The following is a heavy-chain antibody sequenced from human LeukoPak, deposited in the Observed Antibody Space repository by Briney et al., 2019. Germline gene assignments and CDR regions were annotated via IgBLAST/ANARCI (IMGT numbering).Heavy chain of an antibody. CDR2: ILYDGSDK. Sequence: GGSLRLSCAASGFIFSTYGMHWVRQAPGKGLEWVAVILYDGSDKYFVDSVKGRFTISRDNSKNTLYLQMNSLRAEDTAVYYCAISRGSLAAAAPDYWGQGTLVTVSS. D-gene: IGHD6-13*01. J-gene: IGHJ4*02. CDR1: GFIFSTYG. V-gene: IGHV3-30*03. CDR3: AISRGSLAAAAPDY.